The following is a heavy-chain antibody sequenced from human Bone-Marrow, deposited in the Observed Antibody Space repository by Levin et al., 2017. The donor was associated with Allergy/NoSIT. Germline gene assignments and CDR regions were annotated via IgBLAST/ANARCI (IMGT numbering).Heavy chain of an antibody. CDR2: ISYDGSNK. V-gene: IGHV3-30*04. CDR1: GFTFSSYA. D-gene: IGHD3-22*01. CDR3: ASLYYYDSSGYYPDAFDI. Sequence: GESLKISCAASGFTFSSYAMHWVRQAPGKGLEWVAVISYDGSNKYYADSVKGRFTISRDNSKNTLYLQMNSLRAEDTAVYYCASLYYYDSSGYYPDAFDIWGQGTMVTVSS. J-gene: IGHJ3*02.